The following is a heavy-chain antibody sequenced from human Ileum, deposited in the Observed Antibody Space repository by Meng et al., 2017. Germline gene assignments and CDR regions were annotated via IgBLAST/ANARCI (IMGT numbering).Heavy chain of an antibody. V-gene: IGHV7-4-1*01. CDR3: AREDPFCSGYFDY. CDR1: GDPLSIFA. Sequence: HHVKVGYDLKNPGASVSVPGYASGDPLSIFALNCERAAPGRGREWLGCIHPNTGNPTYAQGLTGRFVFSLDPSVSTAYLQICSLNAEDSALYYCAREDPFCSGYFDYWGQGTLVTVSS. CDR2: IHPNTGNP. J-gene: IGHJ4*02. D-gene: IGHD3-3*01.